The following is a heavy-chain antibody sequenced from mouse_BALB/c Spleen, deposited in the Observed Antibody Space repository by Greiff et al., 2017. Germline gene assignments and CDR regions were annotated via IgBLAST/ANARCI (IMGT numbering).Heavy chain of an antibody. V-gene: IGHV3-8*02. CDR1: GDSITSGY. Sequence: EVKLQESGPSLVKPSQTLSLTCSVTGDSITSGYWNWIRKFPGNKLEYMGYISYSGSTYYNPSLKSRLSITRDTSKNQYYLQLNSVTTEDTATYYCAGPYYYGSSYRWYLDVWGAGTTVTVSS. CDR2: ISYSGST. J-gene: IGHJ1*01. CDR3: AGPYYYGSSYRWYLDV. D-gene: IGHD1-1*01.